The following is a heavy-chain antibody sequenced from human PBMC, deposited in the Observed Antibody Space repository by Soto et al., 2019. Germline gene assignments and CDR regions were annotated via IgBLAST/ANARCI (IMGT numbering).Heavy chain of an antibody. Sequence: GGSLRLSCVASGFSFSSQAMHWVRQAPGKGLEWVSAISGSGGTTYYADSVKGRFTFSRDNSKNTLYLQMNSLRAEDTAVYYCAKTANGWFSAFDIWGQGTMVTVSS. D-gene: IGHD6-19*01. CDR1: GFSFSSQA. V-gene: IGHV3-23*01. CDR2: ISGSGGTT. J-gene: IGHJ3*02. CDR3: AKTANGWFSAFDI.